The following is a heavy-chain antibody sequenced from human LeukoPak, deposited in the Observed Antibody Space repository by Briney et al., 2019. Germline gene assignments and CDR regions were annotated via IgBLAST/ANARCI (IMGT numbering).Heavy chain of an antibody. CDR3: ARTLMITFGGVIATQYFDY. Sequence: ASVKVSCKASGYTFTSYGISWVRQAPGQGLEWMGWISAYNGNTNYAQKLQGRVTMTTDTSTSTAYMELRSLRSDDTAVYYCARTLMITFGGVIATQYFDYWDQGTLVTVSS. V-gene: IGHV1-18*01. CDR1: GYTFTSYG. D-gene: IGHD3-16*02. CDR2: ISAYNGNT. J-gene: IGHJ4*02.